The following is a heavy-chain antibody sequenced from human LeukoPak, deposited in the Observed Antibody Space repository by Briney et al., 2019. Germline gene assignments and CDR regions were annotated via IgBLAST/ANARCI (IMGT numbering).Heavy chain of an antibody. CDR1: GGTFSSYA. CDR2: IIPILGIA. CDR3: ARDGGIAVAQGEFDY. J-gene: IGHJ4*02. Sequence: GSSVKVSCKAPGGTFSSYAISWVRQAPGQGLEWMGRIIPILGIANYAQKFQGRVTITADKSTSTAYMELSSLRSEDTAVYYCARDGGIAVAQGEFDYWGQGTLVTVSS. D-gene: IGHD6-19*01. V-gene: IGHV1-69*04.